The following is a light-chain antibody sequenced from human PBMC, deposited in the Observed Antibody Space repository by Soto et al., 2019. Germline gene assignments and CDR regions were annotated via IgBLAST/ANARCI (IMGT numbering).Light chain of an antibody. V-gene: IGLV3-1*01. J-gene: IGLJ2*01. CDR1: KLGDKY. CDR3: QAWDISTVV. CDR2: QDN. Sequence: SYELTQPPSVSVSPGQTASITCSGDKLGDKYACWYQQKPGQSPVVVIYQDNKRPSGIPERFSGSNSGNTATLTISGTQAMDEADYYCQAWDISTVVFGGGTKVTVL.